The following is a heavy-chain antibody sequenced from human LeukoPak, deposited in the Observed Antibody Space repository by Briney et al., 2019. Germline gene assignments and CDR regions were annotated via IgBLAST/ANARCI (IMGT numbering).Heavy chain of an antibody. CDR2: ISPSSGHI. D-gene: IGHD2-15*01. CDR3: ARDFHAGFLAHYFDH. Sequence: GGSLRLSCEVSGFIFSRFSMDWVRQAPGKGLEWVSSISPSSGHIYYADSVKGRFTISRDNAKNSLYLQMNSLRAEDTAVYYCARDFHAGFLAHYFDHWGQGALVTVSS. J-gene: IGHJ4*02. V-gene: IGHV3-21*01. CDR1: GFIFSRFS.